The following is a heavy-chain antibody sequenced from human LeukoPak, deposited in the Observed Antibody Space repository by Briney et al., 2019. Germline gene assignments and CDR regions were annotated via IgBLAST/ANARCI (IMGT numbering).Heavy chain of an antibody. CDR1: GCSISSGYY. CDR2: IYHSGST. J-gene: IGHJ4*02. D-gene: IGHD1-26*01. V-gene: IGHV4-38-2*02. CDR3: ARALSD. Sequence: SETLSLTCTVSGCSISSGYYWGWIRQPPGKGLEWIGSIYHSGSTYYNPSLKRRVTISVDTSKNQFSLKLSSVTAADTAVYYCARALSDWGQGTLVTVSS.